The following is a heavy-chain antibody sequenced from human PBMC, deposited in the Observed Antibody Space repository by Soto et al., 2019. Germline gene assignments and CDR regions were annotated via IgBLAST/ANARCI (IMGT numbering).Heavy chain of an antibody. CDR3: ARGPLYSSSLYYYYYYGMDV. J-gene: IGHJ6*02. Sequence: ASVKVSCKASGGTFSSYAISWVRQAPGQGLEWMGGIIPIFGTANYAQKFQGRVTITADESTSTAYMELSSLRSEDTAVYYCARGPLYSSSLYYYYYYGMDVWGQGTTVTVSS. CDR1: GGTFSSYA. D-gene: IGHD6-6*01. CDR2: IIPIFGTA. V-gene: IGHV1-69*13.